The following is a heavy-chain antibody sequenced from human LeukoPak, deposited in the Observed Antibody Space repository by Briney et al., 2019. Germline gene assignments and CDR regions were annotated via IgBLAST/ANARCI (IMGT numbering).Heavy chain of an antibody. CDR2: IKSDERTT. J-gene: IGHJ4*02. Sequence: GGSLRLSCAAPGLSFSSDWMHWGRQVPGKGVVWGSFIKSDERTTAYEDSVKGRVSNSRDNAKNTLDLQMNTLRAEDTALYFCATGIINGYEHWGRGTLVTVSS. V-gene: IGHV3-74*01. CDR3: ATGIINGYEH. CDR1: GLSFSSDW. D-gene: IGHD5-12*01.